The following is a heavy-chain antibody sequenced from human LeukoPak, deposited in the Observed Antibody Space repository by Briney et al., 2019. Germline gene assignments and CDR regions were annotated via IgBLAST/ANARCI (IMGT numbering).Heavy chain of an antibody. J-gene: IGHJ6*03. Sequence: GGSLRLSCAASGFTFSSYSMNWVRQAPGKGLEWVSSISSSSSYIYYADSVKGRFTISRDNAKNSLYLQMNSLRAEDTAVYYCARDISSGGDFWSGYFAPYYYYYYMNAWGKGTTVTVSS. V-gene: IGHV3-21*01. CDR3: ARDISSGGDFWSGYFAPYYYYYYMNA. CDR2: ISSSSSYI. CDR1: GFTFSSYS. D-gene: IGHD3-3*01.